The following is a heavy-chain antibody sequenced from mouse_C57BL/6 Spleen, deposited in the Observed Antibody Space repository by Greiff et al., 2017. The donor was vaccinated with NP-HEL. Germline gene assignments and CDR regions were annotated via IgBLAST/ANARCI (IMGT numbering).Heavy chain of an antibody. J-gene: IGHJ4*01. CDR1: GYAFSSSW. CDR3: AREFITTVVADAMDY. D-gene: IGHD1-1*01. V-gene: IGHV1-82*01. Sequence: VKLVESGPELVKPGASVKISCKASGYAFSSSWMNWVKQRPGKGLEWIGRIYPGDGDTNYNGKFKGKATLTADKSSSTAYMQLSSLTSEDSAVYFCAREFITTVVADAMDYWGQGTSVTVSS. CDR2: IYPGDGDT.